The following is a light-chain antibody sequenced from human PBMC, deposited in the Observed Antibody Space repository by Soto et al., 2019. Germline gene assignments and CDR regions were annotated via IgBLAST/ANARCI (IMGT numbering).Light chain of an antibody. V-gene: IGLV2-8*01. CDR1: SSDVGGYDH. CDR2: EVT. CDR3: SSDAGNYNYV. J-gene: IGLJ1*01. Sequence: QSALTQPPSASGSPGQSVTIPCTGTSSDVGGYDHVSWYQQHPGKAPKLIIYEVTKWPAGVPDRFSGSKSGNTASLTVSGLQAEDEADYFCSSDAGNYNYVFGTGTKLTVL.